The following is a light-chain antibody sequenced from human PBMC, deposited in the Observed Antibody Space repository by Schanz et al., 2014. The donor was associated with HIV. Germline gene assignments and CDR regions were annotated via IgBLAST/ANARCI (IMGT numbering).Light chain of an antibody. CDR2: ANM. J-gene: IGLJ3*02. CDR1: SSNIGINK. V-gene: IGLV1-44*01. Sequence: QSVLAQPPSASGTPGQRVTISCSGSSSNIGINKGNWYQHLPGTAPRLLMYANMERPSGVPDRFSGSGSGTSASLAISGLQSEDEADYYCAAWDDSLNGWVFRGGTKLTVL. CDR3: AAWDDSLNGWV.